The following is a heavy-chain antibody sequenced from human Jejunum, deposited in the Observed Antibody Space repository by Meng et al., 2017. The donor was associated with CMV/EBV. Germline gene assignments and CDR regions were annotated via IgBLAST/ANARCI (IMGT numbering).Heavy chain of an antibody. D-gene: IGHD5-24*01. CDR1: FPVGNAW. J-gene: IGHJ4*02. Sequence: FPVGNAWMPWVRQAPGMGLEWVGRIRSKSDGGTTDYAAPVKGRFTISRDDSKNTMYLQMNSLKIDDTGVYYCNTWISDTTTIGDSIDNWGQGALVTVSS. V-gene: IGHV3-15*01. CDR2: IRSKSDGGTT. CDR3: NTWISDTTTIGDSIDN.